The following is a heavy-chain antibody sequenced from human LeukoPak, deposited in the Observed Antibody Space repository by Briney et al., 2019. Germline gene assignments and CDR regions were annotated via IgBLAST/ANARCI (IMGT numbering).Heavy chain of an antibody. CDR2: IKQDGSEK. Sequence: GGSLRLSCAASGFAFSSYAMSWVRQAPGKGLEWVANIKQDGSEKYYVDSVKGRFTISRDNSKYTLSLQMNSLRAEDTAVYYCARGYCSGGSCHITDYWGQGTLVTVSS. CDR1: GFAFSSYA. CDR3: ARGYCSGGSCHITDY. V-gene: IGHV3-7*04. D-gene: IGHD2-15*01. J-gene: IGHJ4*02.